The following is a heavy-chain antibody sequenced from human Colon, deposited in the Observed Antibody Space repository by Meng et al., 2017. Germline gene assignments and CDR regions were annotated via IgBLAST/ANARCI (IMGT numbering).Heavy chain of an antibody. CDR2: IGHSGFT. V-gene: IGHV4-39*01. D-gene: IGHD1/OR15-1a*01. Sequence: QPQLQESGPGLVKPSETLSLTCSVSGDSISSSDSYWGWIRQSPGKGLEWNGSIGHSGFTYYTPSLESRVTVSVDTSRSQFSLELTSVTAADTAVYYCVRSRAWVRTGFDPWGQGTLVTVSS. CDR1: GDSISSSDSY. CDR3: VRSRAWVRTGFDP. J-gene: IGHJ5*02.